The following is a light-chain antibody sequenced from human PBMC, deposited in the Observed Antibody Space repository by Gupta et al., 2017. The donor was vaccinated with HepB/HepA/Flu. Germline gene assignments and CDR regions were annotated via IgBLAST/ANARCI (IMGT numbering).Light chain of an antibody. CDR1: KLGDKY. CDR3: QAWDSSTVV. V-gene: IGLV3-1*01. CDR2: QDN. J-gene: IGLJ2*01. Sequence: SYELTQPPSVSVSPGQTASITCSGAKLGDKYACWYHQKPGQSPVLVIYQDNKRPSGIPERFSGSYSGNTATLTISGTQAMDEDDYYCQAWDSSTVVFGGGTKLTVL.